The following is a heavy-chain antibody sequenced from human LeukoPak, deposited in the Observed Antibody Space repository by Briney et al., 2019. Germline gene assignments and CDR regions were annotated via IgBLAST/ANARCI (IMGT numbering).Heavy chain of an antibody. CDR2: IYPGDSDT. V-gene: IGHV5-51*01. J-gene: IGHJ6*03. CDR1: GYSFTSYW. CDR3: ARKKAVAGIYHMDV. D-gene: IGHD6-19*01. Sequence: GESLKISCKGSGYSFTSYWIAWVRQMPGKGLEWMGIIYPGDSDTKYSPSFQGQVTISADRSISTAYLQWSSLKASGTAMYFCARKKAVAGIYHMDVWGKGTAVTVSS.